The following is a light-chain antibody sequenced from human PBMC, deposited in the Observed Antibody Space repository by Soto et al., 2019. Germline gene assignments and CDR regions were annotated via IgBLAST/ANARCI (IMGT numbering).Light chain of an antibody. CDR2: DAS. CDR1: ESISTW. Sequence: DIKMNKSPSTLSATLGDRVTITCRASESISTWLACFQHKPGEDPKLLFYDASTLQSWVPSRYSGSGSGTEFTLTISNLQPDDFAAYYCQQYESYYPWPFGQVTKV. V-gene: IGKV1-5*01. J-gene: IGKJ1*01. CDR3: QQYESYYPWP.